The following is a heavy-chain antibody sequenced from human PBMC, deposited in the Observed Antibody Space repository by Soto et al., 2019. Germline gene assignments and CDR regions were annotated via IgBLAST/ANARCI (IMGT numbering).Heavy chain of an antibody. Sequence: SETLSLTCTVSGGSIISGDYYWSWIRQPPGKGLEWIGYIYYSGDTSYNPSLKSRVTISIDTSKNQFSLKLSSVTAADTAFYYCGRHNLEGMGASIAAPIDSWGLGTLVTVSS. CDR3: GRHNLEGMGASIAAPIDS. CDR1: GGSIISGDYY. J-gene: IGHJ4*02. V-gene: IGHV4-30-4*08. CDR2: IYYSGDT. D-gene: IGHD6-6*01.